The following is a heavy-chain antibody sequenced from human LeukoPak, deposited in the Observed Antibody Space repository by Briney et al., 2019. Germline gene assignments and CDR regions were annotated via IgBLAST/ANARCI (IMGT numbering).Heavy chain of an antibody. CDR1: GGSISSYY. J-gene: IGHJ3*02. V-gene: IGHV4-4*07. CDR2: IYTSGST. D-gene: IGHD1-26*01. CDR3: ASDPNSWSYLIGAFDI. Sequence: PSETLSLTCTVSGGSISSYYWSWIRQPAGKGLEWIGRIYTSGSTNYNPSLKSRVTMSVDTSKNQFSLKLSSVTAADTAVYYCASDPNSWSYLIGAFDIWAHGTMVIVS.